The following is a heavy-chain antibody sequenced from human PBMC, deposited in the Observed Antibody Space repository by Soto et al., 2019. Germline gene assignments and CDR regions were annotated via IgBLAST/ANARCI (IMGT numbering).Heavy chain of an antibody. V-gene: IGHV5-51*01. CDR2: IYPGDSDT. J-gene: IGHJ4*01. Sequence: GESLKISCKGSGYSFTTYWIAWVRQMPGKGLEWVGIIYPGDSDTRYSPSFEGHVTISVDKSISTAFLQWNSLKASDNAIYYCARQTTSAPKDYWGQGTLVTVSS. D-gene: IGHD3-10*01. CDR3: ARQTTSAPKDY. CDR1: GYSFTTYW.